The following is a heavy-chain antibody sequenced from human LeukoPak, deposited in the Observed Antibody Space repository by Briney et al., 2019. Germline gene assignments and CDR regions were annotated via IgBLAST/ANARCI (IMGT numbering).Heavy chain of an antibody. CDR2: ISAYNGNT. Sequence: ASVKVSCKASGYTFTSYAMNWVRQAPGQGLEWMGWISAYNGNTNYAQKLQGRVTMTTDTSTSTAYMELRSLRSDDTAVYHCARGIADYYDSSGYFVYWGQGTLVTVSS. D-gene: IGHD3-22*01. V-gene: IGHV1-18*01. J-gene: IGHJ4*02. CDR1: GYTFTSYA. CDR3: ARGIADYYDSSGYFVY.